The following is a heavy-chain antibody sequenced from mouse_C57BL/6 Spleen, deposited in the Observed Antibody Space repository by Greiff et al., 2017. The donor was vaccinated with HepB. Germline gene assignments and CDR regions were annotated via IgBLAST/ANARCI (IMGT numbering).Heavy chain of an antibody. V-gene: IGHV1-18*01. CDR3: ARLGLRPWFAY. D-gene: IGHD2-4*01. Sequence: VQLQQSGPELVKPGASVKIPCKASGYTFTDYNMDWVKQSHGKSLEWIGDINPNNGGTIYNQKFKGKATLTVDKSSSTAYMELRSLTSEDTAVYYCARLGLRPWFAYWGQGTLVTVSA. CDR2: INPNNGGT. CDR1: GYTFTDYN. J-gene: IGHJ3*01.